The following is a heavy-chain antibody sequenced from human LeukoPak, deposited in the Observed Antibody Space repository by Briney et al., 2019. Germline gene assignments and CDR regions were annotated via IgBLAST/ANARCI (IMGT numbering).Heavy chain of an antibody. D-gene: IGHD2-15*01. CDR3: AKDVFLLSGRGDDY. J-gene: IGHJ4*02. CDR2: ISGSGGST. Sequence: GGSLRLSCAASGFTFTSYAMTWVRQAPGKGLEWVSAISGSGGSTYYADSVKGRFTISRDNSKNTLYLQMNSLRAEDTAIYHCAKDVFLLSGRGDDYWGQGTLVTVSS. CDR1: GFTFTSYA. V-gene: IGHV3-23*01.